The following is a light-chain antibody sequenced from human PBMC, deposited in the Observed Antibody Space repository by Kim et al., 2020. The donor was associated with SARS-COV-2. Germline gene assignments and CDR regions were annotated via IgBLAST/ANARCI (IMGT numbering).Light chain of an antibody. CDR1: QSVSSNY. J-gene: IGKJ1*01. CDR3: QQYGSSTMT. Sequence: FAGERATLSCRAGQSVSSNYLVWYQQKPGQAPRLLIYGASSRATGIPDRFSGSGSGTDFTLTISRLEPEDFAVYYCQQYGSSTMTFGQGTKVDIK. V-gene: IGKV3-20*01. CDR2: GAS.